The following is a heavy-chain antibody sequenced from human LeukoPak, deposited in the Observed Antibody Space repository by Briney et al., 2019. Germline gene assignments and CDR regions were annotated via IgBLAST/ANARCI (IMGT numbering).Heavy chain of an antibody. CDR2: ISSSSSTI. Sequence: TGGSLRLSCAASGFTFSSYSMTWVRQAPGKGLDWVSYISSSSSTISYADSVKGRFTISGDNAKNSLYLQMNSLRAEDTAVYYCARETEMANLDYWGQGTLVTVSS. J-gene: IGHJ4*02. D-gene: IGHD5-24*01. CDR1: GFTFSSYS. CDR3: ARETEMANLDY. V-gene: IGHV3-48*01.